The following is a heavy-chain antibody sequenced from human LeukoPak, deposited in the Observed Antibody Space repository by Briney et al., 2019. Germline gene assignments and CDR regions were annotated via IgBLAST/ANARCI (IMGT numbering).Heavy chain of an antibody. CDR1: GFTFTSYT. CDR3: AKAPVTSCRGAYCYPFDY. J-gene: IGHJ4*02. D-gene: IGHD2-21*01. V-gene: IGHV3-23*01. Sequence: GGSLRLSCAASGFTFTSYTMSWVRQAPGKGLEWVSAISSTDAGTYHADSVRGRFTISRDSSKNTLYLQMNSLRAEDAAVYYCAKAPVTSCRGAYCYPFDYWGQGTLVTVSS. CDR2: ISSTDAGT.